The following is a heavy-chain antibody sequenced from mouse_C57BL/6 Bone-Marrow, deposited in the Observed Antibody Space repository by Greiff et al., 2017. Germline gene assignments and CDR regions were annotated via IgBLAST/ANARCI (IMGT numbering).Heavy chain of an antibody. V-gene: IGHV1-4*01. D-gene: IGHD3-2*02. CDR1: GYTFTSYT. CDR3: ARKQLRLQYYFDY. CDR2: INPSSGYT. J-gene: IGHJ2*01. Sequence: VQLQQSGAELARPGASVKMSCKASGYTFTSYTMHWVNQRPGQGLEWIGYINPSSGYTKYTQKFKDKATLTADKSSSTAYMQLSSLTCEDSAVYYCARKQLRLQYYFDYWGQGTTLTVSS.